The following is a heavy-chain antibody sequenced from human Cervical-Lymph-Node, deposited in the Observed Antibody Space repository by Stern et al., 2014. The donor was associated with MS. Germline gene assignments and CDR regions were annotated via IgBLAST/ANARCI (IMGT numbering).Heavy chain of an antibody. CDR2: VNPNLGEA. CDR1: GGTFSTYN. D-gene: IGHD6-6*01. J-gene: IGHJ4*02. V-gene: IGHV1-69*09. Sequence: QVQLVESGAEVKKPGSSVKVSCKASGGTFSTYNINWVRQAPGQGLEWMGRVNPNLGEANYDQKFQGRVTITADKSTRTVYLELISLRSDDTAVSYCARTDRIAARSLDHWGQGTLVTVSS. CDR3: ARTDRIAARSLDH.